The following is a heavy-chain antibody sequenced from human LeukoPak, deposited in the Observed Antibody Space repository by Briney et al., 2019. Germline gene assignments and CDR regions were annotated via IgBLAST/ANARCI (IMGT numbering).Heavy chain of an antibody. CDR2: FCGSGGST. D-gene: IGHD3-22*01. CDR1: VFPLSIYA. J-gene: IGHJ4*02. V-gene: IGHV3-23*01. Sequence: GGSLRLSCAASVFPLSIYAMSGVPDAPEKGGGWVPAFCGSGGSTYYADSVKGRFTISRDNSKNTLYLQMNSVKAEDTAVYYCAKASDYYYDSSGYPNFWGQGTLVTVSS. CDR3: AKASDYYYDSSGYPNF.